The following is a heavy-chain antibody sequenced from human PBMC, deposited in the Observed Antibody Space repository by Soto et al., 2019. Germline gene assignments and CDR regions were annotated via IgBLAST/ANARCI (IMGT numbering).Heavy chain of an antibody. J-gene: IGHJ6*02. V-gene: IGHV3-66*01. CDR2: IYSGGST. D-gene: IGHD2-15*01. CDR1: GFTVSSNY. CDR3: ARGYCSGGSCYSYYYYGMDV. Sequence: GGSLRLSCAASGFTVSSNYMSWVRQAPGNGLEWVSVIYSGGSTYYADSVKGRFTISRDNSKNTLYLQMNSLRAEDTAVYYCARGYCSGGSCYSYYYYGMDVWGQGTTVTVSS.